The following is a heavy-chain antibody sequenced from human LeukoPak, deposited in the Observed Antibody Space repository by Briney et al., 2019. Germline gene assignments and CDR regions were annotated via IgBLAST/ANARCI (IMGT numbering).Heavy chain of an antibody. CDR3: ARDRLLYSGSYCAFDI. V-gene: IGHV3-33*01. CDR1: GFTFSSYG. J-gene: IGHJ3*02. Sequence: GGSLRLSCAASGFTFSSYGMHWVRQAPGKGLEWVAVIWYDGSNKYYADSVKGRFTISRDNSKNTLYLQMNSLRAEDTAVYYCARDRLLYSGSYCAFDIWGQGTMVTVSS. D-gene: IGHD1-26*01. CDR2: IWYDGSNK.